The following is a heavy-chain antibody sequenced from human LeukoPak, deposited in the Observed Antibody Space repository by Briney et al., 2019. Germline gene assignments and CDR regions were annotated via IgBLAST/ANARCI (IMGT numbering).Heavy chain of an antibody. J-gene: IGHJ6*03. CDR1: GGSFSGYY. Sequence: PSETLSLTCAVSGGSFSGYYWSLIRQPPGKGLEWIGEINHSGSTNYNPSLKSRVTISVDTSKNQFFLKLSSVTAADTAVYYCARVAQGRWLQLSAYYYYYYYMDVWGKGTTVTVSS. CDR2: INHSGST. CDR3: ARVAQGRWLQLSAYYYYYYYMDV. V-gene: IGHV4-34*01. D-gene: IGHD5-24*01.